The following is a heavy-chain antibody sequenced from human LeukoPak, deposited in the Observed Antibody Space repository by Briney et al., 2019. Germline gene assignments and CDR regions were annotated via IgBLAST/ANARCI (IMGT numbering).Heavy chain of an antibody. D-gene: IGHD2-21*02. V-gene: IGHV3-53*01. CDR3: ARDVSSGDYEDY. CDR1: GFSVSDNS. CDR2: IYSGTT. J-gene: IGHJ4*02. Sequence: GGSLRLSCTVSGFSVSDNSMSWVRQAPGKGLEWVSFIYSGTTHYSDSVKGRFTISRDNSKNTLYLQMNSLRAEDTAVYYCARDVSSGDYEDYWGQGTLVTVSS.